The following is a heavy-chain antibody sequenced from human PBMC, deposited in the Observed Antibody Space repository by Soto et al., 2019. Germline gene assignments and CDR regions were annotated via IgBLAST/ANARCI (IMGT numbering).Heavy chain of an antibody. CDR2: ISGSSSTI. CDR3: ARYDYLGGSVDY. Sequence: EVQLAESGGGLVQPGGSLRLSCAASGFTFSSYSMNWVRQAPGKGLEWVSYISGSSSTIYYADSVRGRFTISRDNAKISLCLQLNSSGAEDTATYCCARYDYLGGSVDYWGQGALVTVSS. CDR1: GFTFSSYS. J-gene: IGHJ4*02. D-gene: IGHD3-16*01. V-gene: IGHV3-48*01.